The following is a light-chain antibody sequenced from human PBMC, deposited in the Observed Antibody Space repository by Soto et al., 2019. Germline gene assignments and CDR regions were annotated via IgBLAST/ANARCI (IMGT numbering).Light chain of an antibody. J-gene: IGKJ5*01. CDR2: GAS. V-gene: IGKV3-20*01. CDR1: QSVSSSY. CDR3: QQYGSSPIT. Sequence: EIVFTQSPGTLSLSPGERPTLSWRASQSVSSSYLAWYQQKPGQAPRLLIYGASSRATGIPDRFSGSGSGTDCTLTISRLEPEDVTVYYCQQYGSSPITFGQGTRLDIK.